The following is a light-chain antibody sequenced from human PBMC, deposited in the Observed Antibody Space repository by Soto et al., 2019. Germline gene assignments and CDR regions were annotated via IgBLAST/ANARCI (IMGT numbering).Light chain of an antibody. J-gene: IGLJ2*01. CDR3: SSYTSGSTSVV. CDR2: DVT. CDR1: SSDGGGYNY. V-gene: IGLV2-14*01. Sequence: QSVLTQPASVSGSPGQSITISCTGTSSDGGGYNYVSWYQQHPGKAPKLMIYDVTDRPSGVSNRFSGSKSGNTASLTISGLQAEDEADYYCSSYTSGSTSVVFGGGTKVTVL.